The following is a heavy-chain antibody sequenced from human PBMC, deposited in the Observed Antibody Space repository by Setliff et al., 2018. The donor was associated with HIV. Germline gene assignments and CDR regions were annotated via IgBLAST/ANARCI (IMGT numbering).Heavy chain of an antibody. D-gene: IGHD3-22*01. J-gene: IGHJ4*02. CDR3: ARAYNVYDYRFDSSGYDY. V-gene: IGHV1-18*01. Sequence: ASVKVSCKTSGDTLSSYAITWVRQAPGQGLEWMGWISAYNGNTNYAQKLQGRVTMTTDTSTSTAYMELRSLRSDDTAVYYCARAYNVYDYRFDSSGYDYWGQGTLVTVSS. CDR2: ISAYNGNT. CDR1: GDTLSSYA.